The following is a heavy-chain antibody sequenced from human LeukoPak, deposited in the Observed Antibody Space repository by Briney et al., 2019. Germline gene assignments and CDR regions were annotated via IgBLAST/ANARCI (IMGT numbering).Heavy chain of an antibody. CDR3: AGSIIAAAGPFDY. Sequence: SETLSLTCTVSGGSISSYYWSWIRQPPGKGLEWIGYIYYSGSTNYNPSLKSRVTISVDTSKNQFSLKLSSVTAADTAVYYCAGSIIAAAGPFDYWGQGTLVTVSS. D-gene: IGHD6-13*01. CDR1: GGSISSYY. J-gene: IGHJ4*02. V-gene: IGHV4-59*01. CDR2: IYYSGST.